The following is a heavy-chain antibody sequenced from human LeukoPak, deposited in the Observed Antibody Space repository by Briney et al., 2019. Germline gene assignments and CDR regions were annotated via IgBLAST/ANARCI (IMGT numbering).Heavy chain of an antibody. CDR2: VYYSGST. CDR3: ARASFNVVFGNWFDP. J-gene: IGHJ5*02. Sequence: SETLSLTCTVSSGSIGSSSNYWGWIRQAPGKGLEWIGNVYYSGSTFYNPSLKSRVTISVDTSRNQFSLKLRSVTAADTAIYYCARASFNVVFGNWFDPWGQGTLVTVSS. D-gene: IGHD2-8*01. V-gene: IGHV4-39*01. CDR1: SGSIGSSSNY.